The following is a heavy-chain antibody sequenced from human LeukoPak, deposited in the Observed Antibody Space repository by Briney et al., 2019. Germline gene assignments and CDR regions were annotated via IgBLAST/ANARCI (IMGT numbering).Heavy chain of an antibody. Sequence: HSGGSLRLSCAASGFTFSSYWMHWVRQAPGKGLEWVSVITGSGGNTYYADSVKGRFTISKDNFKNTVYLQMSSLRVDDTAVYYCAKAASSSWPSYYYGMDVWGQGTTVTVSS. J-gene: IGHJ6*02. CDR1: GFTFSSYW. CDR3: AKAASSSWPSYYYGMDV. CDR2: ITGSGGNT. V-gene: IGHV3-23*01. D-gene: IGHD6-13*01.